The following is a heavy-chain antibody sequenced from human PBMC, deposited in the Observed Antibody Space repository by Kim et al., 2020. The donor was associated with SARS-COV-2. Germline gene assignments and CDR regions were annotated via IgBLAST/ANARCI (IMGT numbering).Heavy chain of an antibody. CDR1: GFTFDDYA. D-gene: IGHD4-17*01. Sequence: GGSLRLSCAASGFTFDDYAMHWVRQAPGKGLEWVSGISWNSGSIGYADSVKGRFTISRDNAKNSLYLQMNSLRAEDTALYYCAKDGEGRLRGWFDPWGQGTLVTVSS. CDR3: AKDGEGRLRGWFDP. CDR2: ISWNSGSI. V-gene: IGHV3-9*01. J-gene: IGHJ5*02.